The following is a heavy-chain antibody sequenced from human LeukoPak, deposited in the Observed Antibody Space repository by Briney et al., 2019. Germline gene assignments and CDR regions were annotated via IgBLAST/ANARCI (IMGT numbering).Heavy chain of an antibody. CDR2: ISSSGSYI. J-gene: IGHJ3*01. CDR1: GFTFNSYN. V-gene: IGHV3-21*05. D-gene: IGHD3-10*01. Sequence: GGSLRLSCAASGFTFNSYNMNWVRQAPGKGLEWLSYISSSGSYIEYADSVQGRFTVSRDNAENSVFLQLTSLRAEDTAVYYCARDLWFGEYSAFDFWGQGTTVTVS. CDR3: ARDLWFGEYSAFDF.